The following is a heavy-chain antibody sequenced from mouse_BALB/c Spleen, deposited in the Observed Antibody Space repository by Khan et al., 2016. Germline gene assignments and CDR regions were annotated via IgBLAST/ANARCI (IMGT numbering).Heavy chain of an antibody. CDR1: GYTFTSYW. D-gene: IGHD2-3*01. Sequence: QVQLKQSGAELAKPGASVKMSCKASGYTFTSYWMHWVKQRPGQGLEWIGYINPSTGYTEYNQKFKDKATLTADKSSSTAYMQLSSLTSEDSAVYYCANGYYEYFDVWGAGTTVTVSS. CDR2: INPSTGYT. J-gene: IGHJ1*01. V-gene: IGHV1-7*01. CDR3: ANGYYEYFDV.